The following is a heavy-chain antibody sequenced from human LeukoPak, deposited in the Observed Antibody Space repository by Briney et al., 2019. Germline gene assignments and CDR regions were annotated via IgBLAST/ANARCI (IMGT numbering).Heavy chain of an antibody. V-gene: IGHV4-4*07. CDR2: IYTSGST. CDR1: GGSISSYY. J-gene: IGHJ4*02. D-gene: IGHD5-18*01. CDR3: ARAVVDTAMVTFYFDY. Sequence: SETLSLTCTVSGGSISSYYWSWIRQPAGKGLEWIGRIYTSGSTNYNPFLKSRVTMSVDTSKNQFSLKLSSVTTADTAVYYCARAVVDTAMVTFYFDYWGQGTLVTVSS.